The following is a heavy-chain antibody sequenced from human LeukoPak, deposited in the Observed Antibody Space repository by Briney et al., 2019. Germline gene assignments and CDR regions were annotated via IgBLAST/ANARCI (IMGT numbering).Heavy chain of an antibody. CDR3: AKGGLYYYYYMDV. CDR2: INQVGGEK. Sequence: GGSLRLSCAASGFTFSNYWMSWVRQAPGKGLEWVANINQVGGEKYYVGSVKGRFTISRVNAKNSLYLQMHSLRAEDTAVYYCAKGGLYYYYYMDVWGKGTTVTVSS. V-gene: IGHV3-7*01. CDR1: GFTFSNYW. J-gene: IGHJ6*03.